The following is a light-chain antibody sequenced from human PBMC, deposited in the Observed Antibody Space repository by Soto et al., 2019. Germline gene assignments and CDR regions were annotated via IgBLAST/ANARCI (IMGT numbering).Light chain of an antibody. J-gene: IGLJ3*02. CDR1: DSNIGSRP. V-gene: IGLV1-44*01. Sequence: QSVLTQPPSASGTPGQRITISCSGSDSNIGSRPVNWYQQLPGTAPKLLIQADSQRPSGVPDRFSGSRSGTSASLAIRGLQSEDEADYYCSAWDVSLSGRLFGGGTKVTVL. CDR3: SAWDVSLSGRL. CDR2: ADS.